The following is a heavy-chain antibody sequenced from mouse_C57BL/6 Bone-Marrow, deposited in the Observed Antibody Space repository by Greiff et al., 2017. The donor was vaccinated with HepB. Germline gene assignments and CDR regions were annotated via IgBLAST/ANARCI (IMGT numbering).Heavy chain of an antibody. CDR1: GYTFTSYW. J-gene: IGHJ1*03. D-gene: IGHD1-1*01. CDR3: ARRGLDITTAQGYFGV. V-gene: IGHV1-69*01. CDR2: IDPSDSYT. Sequence: QVQLQQSGAELVMPGASVKLSCKASGYTFTSYWMHWVKQRPGQGLEWIGEIDPSDSYTNYNQKFKGKSTLTVDKSSSTAYMQLSSLTSEDSAVYYCARRGLDITTAQGYFGVGGTETTVTVPS.